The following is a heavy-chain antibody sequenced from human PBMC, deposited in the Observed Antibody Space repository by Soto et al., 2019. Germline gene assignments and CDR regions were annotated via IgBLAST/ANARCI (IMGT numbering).Heavy chain of an antibody. CDR1: GYTFTGYY. V-gene: IGHV1-2*04. Sequence: GASVKVSCKASGYTFTGYYMHWVRQAPGQGLEWMGWINPNSGGTNYAQKFQGWVTMTRDTSISTAYMELSRLRSDDTAVYYCARRIAAPNRGGMDVWGQGTTVTVSS. D-gene: IGHD6-13*01. CDR3: ARRIAAPNRGGMDV. CDR2: INPNSGGT. J-gene: IGHJ6*02.